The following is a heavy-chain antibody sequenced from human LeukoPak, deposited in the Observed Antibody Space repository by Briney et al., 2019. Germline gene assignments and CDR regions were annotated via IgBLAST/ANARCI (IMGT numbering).Heavy chain of an antibody. D-gene: IGHD3-10*01. CDR1: GFTFSSHS. CDR3: ARGSGSGSYYPRFDY. J-gene: IGHJ4*02. Sequence: PGGSLRLSCAASGFTFSSHSMNWVRQAPGKGLEWVSSISSSSDYIYYADSVKGRFTISRDNAKNSLYVQMNSLRAEDTAVYYCARGSGSGSYYPRFDYWGQGTLVTVSS. V-gene: IGHV3-21*01. CDR2: ISSSSDYI.